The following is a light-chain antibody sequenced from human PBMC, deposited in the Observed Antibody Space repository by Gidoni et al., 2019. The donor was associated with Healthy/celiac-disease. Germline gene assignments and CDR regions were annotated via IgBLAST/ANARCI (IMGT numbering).Light chain of an antibody. CDR2: QDS. Sequence: SYELTQPPSVSVDPGQTASITCSGDKLGDKYACWYQQKPGQSPVLVIYQDSKRPSGIPERFSGSNSGNTATLTISGTQAMDEADYYCQAWDSSTAVVFGGGTKLTVL. CDR3: QAWDSSTAVV. J-gene: IGLJ2*01. CDR1: KLGDKY. V-gene: IGLV3-1*01.